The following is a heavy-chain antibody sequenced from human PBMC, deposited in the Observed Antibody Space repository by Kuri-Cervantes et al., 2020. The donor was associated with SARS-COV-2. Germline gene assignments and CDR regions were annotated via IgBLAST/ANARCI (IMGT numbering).Heavy chain of an antibody. Sequence: SETLSLTCSVSGDSISPYYWTWIRQPPGKGLEWIGHIYYSGSVNYNPSLMSRLTISVDKSKNQVSLKLTPVTAADTAVYYRARSAAAFYGMDVWGQGTTVTVSS. CDR1: GDSISPYY. V-gene: IGHV4-59*01. D-gene: IGHD2-2*01. CDR3: ARSAAAFYGMDV. CDR2: IYYSGSV. J-gene: IGHJ6*02.